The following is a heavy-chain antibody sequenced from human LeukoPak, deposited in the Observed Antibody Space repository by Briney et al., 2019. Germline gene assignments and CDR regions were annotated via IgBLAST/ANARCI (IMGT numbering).Heavy chain of an antibody. D-gene: IGHD2-2*01. Sequence: QPGGSLRLSCAASGFTFSSYAMSWVRQAPGKGLEWVSAISGSGGSTYYADSVKGRFTISRDNSKNTLYLQMNSLRAEDTAVYYCARAACSSTSCFIDYWGQGTLVTVSS. V-gene: IGHV3-23*01. J-gene: IGHJ4*02. CDR2: ISGSGGST. CDR3: ARAACSSTSCFIDY. CDR1: GFTFSSYA.